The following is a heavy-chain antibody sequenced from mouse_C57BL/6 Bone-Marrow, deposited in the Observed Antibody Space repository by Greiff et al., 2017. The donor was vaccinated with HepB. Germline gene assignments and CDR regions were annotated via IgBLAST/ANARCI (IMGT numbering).Heavy chain of an antibody. Sequence: QVQLQQPGAELVKPGASVKLSCKASGYTFTSYWMHWVKQRPGQGLEWIGMIHPNSGSTNYNEKFKSKATLTVDKSSSTAYMQLSSLTSEDSTVYYYAKLRTYYAMDYWGQGTSVTVSS. V-gene: IGHV1-64*01. CDR3: AKLRTYYAMDY. CDR1: GYTFTSYW. D-gene: IGHD1-1*01. CDR2: IHPNSGST. J-gene: IGHJ4*01.